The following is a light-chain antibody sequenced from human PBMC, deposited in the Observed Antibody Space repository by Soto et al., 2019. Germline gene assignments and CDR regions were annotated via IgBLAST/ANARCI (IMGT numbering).Light chain of an antibody. Sequence: DIQLTQSPSTLSASVGDRVTITCRASLSVSDWLAWYQQKPGKAPKLLIYKASSLESGVPSRFSGSGFGTEFTLTISSLQPDDFATYYCQQYCSFSLTFGGGTKVEIK. J-gene: IGKJ4*01. CDR2: KAS. CDR1: LSVSDW. CDR3: QQYCSFSLT. V-gene: IGKV1-5*03.